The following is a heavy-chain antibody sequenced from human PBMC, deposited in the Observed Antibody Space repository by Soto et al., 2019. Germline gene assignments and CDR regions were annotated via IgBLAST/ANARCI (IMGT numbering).Heavy chain of an antibody. CDR3: ARDRLTAMGTTYYYYGMDV. CDR1: GDSVSSNSAA. V-gene: IGHV6-1*01. D-gene: IGHD5-18*01. Sequence: SQTLSLTCAISGDSVSSNSAAWNWIRQSPSRGLEWLGRTYYRSKWYNDYAVSVKSRITINPDTSKNQNSLQLNSVTPEDTAVYYCARDRLTAMGTTYYYYGMDVWGQGTTVTVSS. CDR2: TYYRSKWYN. J-gene: IGHJ6*02.